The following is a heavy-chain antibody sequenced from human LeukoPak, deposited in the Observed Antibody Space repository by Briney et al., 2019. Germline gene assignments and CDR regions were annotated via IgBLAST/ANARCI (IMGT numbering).Heavy chain of an antibody. CDR1: GLSLSSYE. Sequence: SLRLSCAASGLSLSSYEINWVRQAPRKGREWISYISASGTLTHYAASVEGRFTISRDNAKNSLYLQMTSLRGEDTAVYYCAGDGTPIYSSGWVYMDVWGKGTTVTISS. V-gene: IGHV3-48*03. CDR3: AGDGTPIYSSGWVYMDV. CDR2: ISASGTLT. J-gene: IGHJ6*04. D-gene: IGHD6-25*01.